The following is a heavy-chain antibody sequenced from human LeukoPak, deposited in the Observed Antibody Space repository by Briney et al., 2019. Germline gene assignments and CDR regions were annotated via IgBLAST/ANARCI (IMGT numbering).Heavy chain of an antibody. V-gene: IGHV4-61*02. J-gene: IGHJ4*02. D-gene: IGHD4-17*01. CDR1: GGSISSGSYY. CDR2: IYTSGCT. Sequence: PSQTLSLTCTVSGGSISSGSYYWSWIRQPAGKGLEWIGRIYTSGCTNYNPSLKSRVTISVDTSKYPFSLKLSSAAAADTAVYYCARVYGDSTGVDYWGQGTLVTVSS. CDR3: ARVYGDSTGVDY.